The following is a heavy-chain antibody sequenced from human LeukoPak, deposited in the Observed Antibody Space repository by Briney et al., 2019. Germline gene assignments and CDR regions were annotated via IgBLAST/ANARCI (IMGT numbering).Heavy chain of an antibody. CDR3: AKREHVSRVVPASISSCCGMDV. Sequence: GGSLRLFSAASGLTLSSYAMRWVRQAPGKGQEGVSSITDSGDTTYYADSVKGRFTISRDNSKNTLYLQMNSLRAEDTAVYYCAKREHVSRVVPASISSCCGMDVWGQGTTVTVSS. J-gene: IGHJ6*02. V-gene: IGHV3-23*01. CDR1: GLTLSSYA. CDR2: ITDSGDTT. D-gene: IGHD2-2*01.